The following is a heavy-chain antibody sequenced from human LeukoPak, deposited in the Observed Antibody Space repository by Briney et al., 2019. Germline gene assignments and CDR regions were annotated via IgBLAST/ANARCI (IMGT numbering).Heavy chain of an antibody. CDR2: IFYSGST. Sequence: SETLSLTCAVSGGSFSGYFWSCIRQPPGKALEWIGNIFYSGSTYYSPSLKSRVTISLDTSRNQFSLKLNSVTAADTAVYYCAKSNGYGLIDIWGQGTMVTVSS. CDR3: AKSNGYGLIDI. D-gene: IGHD3-10*01. V-gene: IGHV4-34*12. CDR1: GGSFSGYF. J-gene: IGHJ3*02.